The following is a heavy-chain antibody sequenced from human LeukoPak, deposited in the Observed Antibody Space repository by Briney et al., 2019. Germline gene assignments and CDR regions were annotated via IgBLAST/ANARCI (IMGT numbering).Heavy chain of an antibody. CDR3: ARVIAVAAYFDY. J-gene: IGHJ4*02. D-gene: IGHD6-19*01. Sequence: GGSLRLSCAASGFTVSSNYMSWVRQAPGKGLEWVSVIYSGGSTYYADSVKGRFTTSRDNSKNTLYLQMNSLRAEDTAVYYCARVIAVAAYFDYWGQGTLVTVSS. V-gene: IGHV3-53*05. CDR1: GFTVSSNY. CDR2: IYSGGST.